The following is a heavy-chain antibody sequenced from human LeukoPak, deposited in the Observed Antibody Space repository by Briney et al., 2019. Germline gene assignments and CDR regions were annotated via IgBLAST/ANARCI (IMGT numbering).Heavy chain of an antibody. CDR1: GFTFSSYS. J-gene: IGHJ4*02. CDR3: AGDRIVGAAIDY. Sequence: PGGSLRLSCAASGFTFSSYSMTWVRQAPGKGLEWVSSISSSSSYIYYADSVKGRFTISRDNAKNSLYLQMNSLRAEDTAVYYCAGDRIVGAAIDYWGQGTLVTVSS. V-gene: IGHV3-21*01. CDR2: ISSSSSYI. D-gene: IGHD1-26*01.